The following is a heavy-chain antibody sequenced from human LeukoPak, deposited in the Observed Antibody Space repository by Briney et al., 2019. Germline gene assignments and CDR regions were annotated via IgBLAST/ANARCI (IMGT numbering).Heavy chain of an antibody. J-gene: IGHJ4*02. D-gene: IGHD6-13*01. CDR1: GYTFTGYY. V-gene: IGHV1-2*02. CDR2: INPNSGGT. Sequence: ASVKVSCKASGYTFTGYYMHWVRQAPGQGLEWMRWINPNSGGTNYAQKFQGRVTMTRDTSISTAYMELSRLRSDDTAVYYCARDSSSSWLLYYWGQGTLVTVSS. CDR3: ARDSSSSWLLYY.